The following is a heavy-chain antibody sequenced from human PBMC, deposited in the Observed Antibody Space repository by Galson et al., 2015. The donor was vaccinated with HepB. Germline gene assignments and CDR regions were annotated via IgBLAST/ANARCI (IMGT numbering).Heavy chain of an antibody. V-gene: IGHV5-10-1*01. J-gene: IGHJ4*02. CDR2: YT. CDR3: AGWYSSGWRTEGAFDY. Sequence: YTNYSPSFQGHVTISADKSISTAYLQWSSLKASDTAMYYCAGWYSSGWRTEGAFDYWGQGTLVTVSS. D-gene: IGHD6-19*01.